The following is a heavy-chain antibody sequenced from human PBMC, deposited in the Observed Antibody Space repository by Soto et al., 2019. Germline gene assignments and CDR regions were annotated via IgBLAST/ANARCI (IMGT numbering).Heavy chain of an antibody. CDR3: AKYSSSSHYYYLYGMDV. V-gene: IGHV3-30*18. D-gene: IGHD6-6*01. J-gene: IGHJ6*02. CDR1: GFTLSTYG. Sequence: QVQLVESGGGVVQPGRSLRLSCAASGFTLSTYGMHWVRQAPGKGLEWVALISRDGSASYYADSVKGRFIISRDTSNNTLYMQMNGLGTEDTAVYYCAKYSSSSHYYYLYGMDVWGQGTTVTVSS. CDR2: ISRDGSAS.